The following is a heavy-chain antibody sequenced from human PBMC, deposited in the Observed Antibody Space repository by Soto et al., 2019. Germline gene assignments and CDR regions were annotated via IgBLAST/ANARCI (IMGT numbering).Heavy chain of an antibody. D-gene: IGHD2-15*01. J-gene: IGHJ6*02. CDR1: GYTFTSCY. CDR3: AREGYCSGGGCYALDV. Sequence: ASVKVSCKASGYTFTSCYMHWVRQAPGQGLEWMGIINPSGGSTSYAQKFQGRVTMTRDTSTSTVYMELSSLRSEATAVYYCAREGYCSGGGCYALDVWGQGTTVTVSS. V-gene: IGHV1-46*01. CDR2: INPSGGST.